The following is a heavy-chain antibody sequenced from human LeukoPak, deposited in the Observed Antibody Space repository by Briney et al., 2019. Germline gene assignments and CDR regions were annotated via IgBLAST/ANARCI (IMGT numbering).Heavy chain of an antibody. CDR1: GFTFDDYA. CDR3: AKEKRSTTDYDFWRGGGGAFDI. J-gene: IGHJ3*02. V-gene: IGHV3-9*01. D-gene: IGHD3-3*01. Sequence: PGRSLRLSCAASGFTFDDYAMHWVRQAPGKGLEWVSGISWNSGSIGYADSVKGRFTISRDNAKNSLYLQMNSLRAEDTALYYCAKEKRSTTDYDFWRGGGGAFDIWGQGTMVTVSS. CDR2: ISWNSGSI.